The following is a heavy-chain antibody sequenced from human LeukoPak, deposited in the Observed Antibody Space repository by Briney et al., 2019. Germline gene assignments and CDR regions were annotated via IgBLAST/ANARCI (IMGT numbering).Heavy chain of an antibody. V-gene: IGHV1-46*03. CDR1: GYTFTSYY. Sequence: GASVKVSCKASGYTFTSYYMHWVRQAPGQGLEWMGIINPSGGSTSYAQKFQGRVTMTRDTSTSTVYMELSSLRSEDTAVYYCARGQVLRFLDWLLYPNDYWGQGTLVTVSS. J-gene: IGHJ4*02. D-gene: IGHD3-3*01. CDR2: INPSGGST. CDR3: ARGQVLRFLDWLLYPNDY.